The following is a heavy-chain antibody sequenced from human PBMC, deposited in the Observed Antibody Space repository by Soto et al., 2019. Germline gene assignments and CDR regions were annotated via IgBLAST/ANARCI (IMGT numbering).Heavy chain of an antibody. D-gene: IGHD3-9*01. J-gene: IGHJ4*02. CDR1: GFTFSNFA. CDR2: LTGSSGVT. CDR3: AKGGAAYGLLTHDY. Sequence: GGSLRLSCVVSGFTFSNFAMSWVRQAPGKGLEWVSTLTGSSGVTYYADSVKGRFAISRDNSRNTLSLHMNSLTAEDTAVYYCAKGGAAYGLLTHDYWGQGTRVTVSS. V-gene: IGHV3-23*01.